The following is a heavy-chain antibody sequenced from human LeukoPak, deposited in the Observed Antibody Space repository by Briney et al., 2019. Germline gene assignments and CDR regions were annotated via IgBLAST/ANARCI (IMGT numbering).Heavy chain of an antibody. D-gene: IGHD4-17*01. Sequence: GGSLRLSCAASGFTFSSYAMLWVRQAPGKGLEWISYISGSGSAIYYADSVKGRFTISRDNAKTSLYLQMNSLRAEDTAVYYCAKRMTTVTHDAFDIWGQGTMVTVSS. CDR1: GFTFSSYA. J-gene: IGHJ3*02. CDR3: AKRMTTVTHDAFDI. CDR2: ISGSGSAI. V-gene: IGHV3-48*04.